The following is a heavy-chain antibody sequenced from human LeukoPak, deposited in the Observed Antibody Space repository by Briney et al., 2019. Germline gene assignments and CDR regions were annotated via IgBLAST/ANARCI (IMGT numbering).Heavy chain of an antibody. CDR2: VEDDESSD. D-gene: IGHD1-1*01. CDR1: GFTFKRYN. Sequence: GGSLRLSCAASGFTFKRYNMHWVRQAPGKGLEWVAFVEDDESSDSYADSVKGRFTISRDNSKSTVYLQMNSLRPEDTAVYYFVKDGRKYMFDYWGQGILVTVSS. CDR3: VKDGRKYMFDY. V-gene: IGHV3-30*02. J-gene: IGHJ4*02.